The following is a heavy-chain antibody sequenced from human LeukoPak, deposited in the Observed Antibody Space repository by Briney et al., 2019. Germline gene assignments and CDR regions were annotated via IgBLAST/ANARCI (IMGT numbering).Heavy chain of an antibody. CDR2: MYYSGTT. D-gene: IGHD1-26*01. V-gene: IGHV4-59*01. CDR3: ASYIVGGSLRD. J-gene: IGHJ4*02. Sequence: PSETLSLTCTVSGGSLSGYYWSWIRHSPGKGLEWIGNMYYSGTTNYNPSLKSRVTMSIDTSKNQFSLKLSSVTAADTAVYYCASYIVGGSLRDWGQGTLVTVSS. CDR1: GGSLSGYY.